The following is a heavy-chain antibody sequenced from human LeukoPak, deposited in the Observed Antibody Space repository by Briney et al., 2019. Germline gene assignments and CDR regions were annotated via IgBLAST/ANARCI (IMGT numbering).Heavy chain of an antibody. CDR1: GFTFTSSA. CDR3: ARGIVYDSSGYYDY. J-gene: IGHJ4*02. CDR2: IVVGSGNT. Sequence: SVKVSCKASGFTFTSSAMQWVRQARGQRLEWMGWIVVGSGNTNYAQKFQERVTITRDMSTSTAYMELSSLRSDDTAVYYCARGIVYDSSGYYDYWGQGTLVTVSS. V-gene: IGHV1-58*02. D-gene: IGHD3-22*01.